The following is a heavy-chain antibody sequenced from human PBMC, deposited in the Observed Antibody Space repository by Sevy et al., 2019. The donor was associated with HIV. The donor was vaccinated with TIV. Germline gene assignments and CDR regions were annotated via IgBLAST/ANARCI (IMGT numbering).Heavy chain of an antibody. CDR2: ISGSGST. CDR1: GFTFSSYA. CDR3: AKDRYHTSGYYPEGAFDI. J-gene: IGHJ3*02. V-gene: IGHV3-23*01. D-gene: IGHD3-22*01. Sequence: GGSLRLSCAASGFTFSSYALNWVRQAPGKGLEWVSTISGSGSTYYAASVKGRFTISRDNSKNTLYLQMDSLRAEDTAVYYCAKDRYHTSGYYPEGAFDIWGQGTMVTVSS.